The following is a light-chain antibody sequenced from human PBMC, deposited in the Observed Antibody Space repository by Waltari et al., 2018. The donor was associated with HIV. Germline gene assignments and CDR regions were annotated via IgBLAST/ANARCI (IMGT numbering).Light chain of an antibody. CDR2: EVS. V-gene: IGLV2-14*01. CDR1: SSDVGSYSY. CDR3: NSYTNIGTWV. J-gene: IGLJ3*02. Sequence: QSALTQPASVSGSPGQSITISCTGGSSDVGSYSYVSWYQQHPGKAPKLMIYEVSNRPSGVSNRFSGSKSGNTASLTISGLQPEDEADYYCNSYTNIGTWVFGGGTKVTVL.